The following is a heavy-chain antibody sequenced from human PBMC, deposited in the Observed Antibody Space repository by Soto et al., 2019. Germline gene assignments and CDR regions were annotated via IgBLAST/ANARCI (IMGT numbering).Heavy chain of an antibody. CDR2: IYDSGIT. CDR1: NGSISHYY. D-gene: IGHD1-1*01. J-gene: IGHJ4*02. V-gene: IGHV4-59*01. Sequence: QVQLQESGPGLVRPSEALSLTCTVSNGSISHYYWSWIRQSPGKGLEWIAYIYDSGITNYNPSLKSRVTISVDTSKNQFSLQLSSVTAADTATYYCAGGYLQLFDYWGQGILVTVSS. CDR3: AGGYLQLFDY.